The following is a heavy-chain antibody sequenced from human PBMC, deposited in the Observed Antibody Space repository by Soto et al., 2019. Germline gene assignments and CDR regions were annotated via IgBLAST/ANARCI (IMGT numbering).Heavy chain of an antibody. V-gene: IGHV2-5*02. CDR3: EHMVRYYYDSRGYYYDPWFDP. J-gene: IGHJ5*02. D-gene: IGHD3-22*01. CDR1: GFSLSTSGVG. CDR2: IYWDDDK. Sequence: SGPTLVNPTQTLTLTCTFSGFSLSTSGVGVGWIRQPRGKALEWLALIYWDDDKRYSPSLKSRXTXXKDTSKNQVVLTMTNMDPVDTATYYCEHMVRYYYDSRGYYYDPWFDPWGQGTLVTVSS.